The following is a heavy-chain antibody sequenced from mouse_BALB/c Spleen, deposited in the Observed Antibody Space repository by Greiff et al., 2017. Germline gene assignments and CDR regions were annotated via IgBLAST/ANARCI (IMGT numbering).Heavy chain of an antibody. CDR1: GFAFSSYD. V-gene: IGHV5-12-1*01. J-gene: IGHJ2*01. D-gene: IGHD2-4*01. CDR2: ISSGGGST. Sequence: EVKVEESGGGLVKPGGSLKLSCAASGFAFSSYDMSWVRQTPEKRLEWVAYISSGGGSTYYPDTVKGRFTISRDNAKNTLYLQMSSLKSEDTAMYYCARHGDYDFYFDYWGQGTTLTVSS. CDR3: ARHGDYDFYFDY.